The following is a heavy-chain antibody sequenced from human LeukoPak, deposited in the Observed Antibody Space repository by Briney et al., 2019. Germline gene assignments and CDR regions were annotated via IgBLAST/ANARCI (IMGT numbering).Heavy chain of an antibody. D-gene: IGHD3-3*01. Sequence: SETLSLTCAVSGGSFSGYYWNWIRQPPGKGLEWIGEINHSGSTSYNPSLKSRVTISVDTSKNQFSLKLTSVTAADMAVYYCARVRSAFDPWGQGTMVTVSS. CDR1: GGSFSGYY. V-gene: IGHV4-34*01. CDR2: INHSGST. J-gene: IGHJ3*01. CDR3: ARVRSAFDP.